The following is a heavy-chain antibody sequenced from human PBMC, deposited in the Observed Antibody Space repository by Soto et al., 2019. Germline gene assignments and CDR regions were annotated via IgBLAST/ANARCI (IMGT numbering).Heavy chain of an antibody. CDR1: GFTISNYG. D-gene: IGHD2-2*01. V-gene: IGHV3-30-3*01. CDR2: VSYDGTIT. J-gene: IGHJ6*02. CDR3: ATTRVGPCSSSICFSGIFDGMDV. Sequence: GGSLRLSCAASGFTISNYGMHWVRQAPGKGLEWVAVVSYDGTITYYADSVKGRFTISRDNSKNTLYLQMNSLRTEDTAVYYCATTRVGPCSSSICFSGIFDGMDVWGQGTTVTVSS.